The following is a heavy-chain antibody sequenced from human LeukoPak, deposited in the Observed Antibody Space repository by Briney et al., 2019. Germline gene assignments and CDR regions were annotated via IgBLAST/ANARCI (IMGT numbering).Heavy chain of an antibody. CDR3: VRGLGDV. V-gene: IGHV3-74*01. CDR1: GFIFRNYW. CDR2: INNDGKLV. D-gene: IGHD4-11*01. Sequence: PRGSLRLSCSASGFIFRNYWMHWVRQAPGKGPVWVSRINNDGKLVTYADSVKGRFTISRDSAKDTVFLQMNSLRVEDTALYYCVRGLGDVWGKGTLVTVSS. J-gene: IGHJ6*04.